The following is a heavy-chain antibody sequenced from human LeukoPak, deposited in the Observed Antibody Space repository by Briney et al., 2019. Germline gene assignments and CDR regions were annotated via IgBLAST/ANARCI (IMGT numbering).Heavy chain of an antibody. Sequence: ASVKVSCKASGYTFTSYDINWVRQAPGQGLEWMGWINPNSGGTNYAQKFQGRVTMTRDTSISTAYMELSRLRSDDTAVYYCARVGADYYGSPYYYYYYMDVWGKGTTVTISS. D-gene: IGHD3-10*01. CDR3: ARVGADYYGSPYYYYYYMDV. CDR2: INPNSGGT. V-gene: IGHV1-2*02. J-gene: IGHJ6*03. CDR1: GYTFTSYD.